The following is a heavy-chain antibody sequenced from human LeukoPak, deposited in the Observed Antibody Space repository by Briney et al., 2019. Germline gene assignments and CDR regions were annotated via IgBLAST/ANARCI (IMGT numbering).Heavy chain of an antibody. CDR3: ARGESSSSPLYYYYYYMDV. Sequence: SETLSLTCTVSGGSISSGSYYWSWIRQPAGKGLEWIGRIYTSGSTNYNPSLKSRVTISADTSKNQFSLKLSSVTAADTAMYYCARGESSSSPLYYYYYYMDVWGKGTTVTVSS. CDR1: GGSISSGSYY. CDR2: IYTSGST. V-gene: IGHV4-61*02. D-gene: IGHD6-6*01. J-gene: IGHJ6*03.